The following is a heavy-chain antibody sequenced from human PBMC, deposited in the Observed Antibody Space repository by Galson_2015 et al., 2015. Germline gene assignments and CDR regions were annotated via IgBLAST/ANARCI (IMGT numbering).Heavy chain of an antibody. CDR2: IYSGGST. CDR3: ASLQLPPSDAFDI. J-gene: IGHJ3*02. CDR1: GFTVSSNY. V-gene: IGHV3-53*01. D-gene: IGHD1-1*01. Sequence: SLRLSCAASGFTVSSNYMSWVRQAPGKGLEWVSVIYSGGSTYYADSVKGRSTISRDNSKNTLYLQMNSLRAEDTAVYYCASLQLPPSDAFDIWGQGTMVTVSS.